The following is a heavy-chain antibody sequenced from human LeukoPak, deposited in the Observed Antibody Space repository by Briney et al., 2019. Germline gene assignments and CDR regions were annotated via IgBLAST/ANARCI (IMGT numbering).Heavy chain of an antibody. V-gene: IGHV4-34*01. Sequence: SETLSLTCAVYGGSFSGYYWSWIRQPPGKGLEWIGEVNHSGSTNYNPSLKSRVTISVDTSKNQFSLKLSSVTAADTAVYYCASDCSSTSCHDYWGQGTLVTVSS. D-gene: IGHD2-2*01. J-gene: IGHJ4*02. CDR3: ASDCSSTSCHDY. CDR1: GGSFSGYY. CDR2: VNHSGST.